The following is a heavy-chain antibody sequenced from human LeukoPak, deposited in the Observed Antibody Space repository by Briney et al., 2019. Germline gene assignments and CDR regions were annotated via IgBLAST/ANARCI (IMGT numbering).Heavy chain of an antibody. Sequence: SETLSLTCTVSGGSISSGEYYWSWIRQPPGKGLEWIGYIYHSGSTYYNPSLKSRVTISVDTSKNQFSLKLISVTAADTAVYYCAREGTAGTNLNWFDPWSQGTLVTVSS. CDR2: IYHSGST. D-gene: IGHD1-1*01. J-gene: IGHJ5*02. V-gene: IGHV4-30-4*01. CDR3: AREGTAGTNLNWFDP. CDR1: GGSISSGEYY.